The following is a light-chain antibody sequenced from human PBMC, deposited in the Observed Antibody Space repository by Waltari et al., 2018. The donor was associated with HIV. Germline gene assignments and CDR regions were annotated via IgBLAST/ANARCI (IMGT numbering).Light chain of an antibody. J-gene: IGKJ2*01. CDR2: AAS. V-gene: IGKV3-20*01. Sequence: EGVLTQSPGTLSLSTGERATVSCVASQSFTNNYLAWYQQRSGQAPRLLIYAASSRATNIPDRFTGGGSGTEFTLTITRLEPEDFAVYYCQQYGSSPYTFGQGTKIEIK. CDR3: QQYGSSPYT. CDR1: QSFTNNY.